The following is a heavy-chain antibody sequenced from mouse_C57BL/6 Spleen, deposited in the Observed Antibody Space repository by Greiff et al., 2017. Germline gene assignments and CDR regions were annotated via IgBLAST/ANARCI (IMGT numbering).Heavy chain of an antibody. J-gene: IGHJ4*01. CDR2: IYPGSGNT. D-gene: IGHD5-5*01. Sequence: VQLQQSGAELVRPGASVKLSCKASGYTFTDYYINWVKQRPGQGLEWIARIYPGSGNTYYNEKFKGKATLTAEKSSSTAYMQLSSLTSEDSAVYFCARDDYLYAMDYWGQGTSVTVSS. CDR1: GYTFTDYY. V-gene: IGHV1-76*01. CDR3: ARDDYLYAMDY.